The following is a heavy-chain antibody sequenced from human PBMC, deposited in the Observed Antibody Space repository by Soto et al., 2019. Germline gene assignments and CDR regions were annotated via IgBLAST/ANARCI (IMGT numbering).Heavy chain of an antibody. CDR3: ARDQASRVDP. Sequence: LTCTVSGGSISSGDYYWSWIRQPPGKGLEWIGYIHYSGSTYYNPSLKSRVTISVDTSKNQFSLKLSSVTAADTAVYYCARDQASRVDPWGQGTPVTVSS. CDR2: IHYSGST. J-gene: IGHJ5*02. CDR1: GGSISSGDYY. V-gene: IGHV4-30-4*01.